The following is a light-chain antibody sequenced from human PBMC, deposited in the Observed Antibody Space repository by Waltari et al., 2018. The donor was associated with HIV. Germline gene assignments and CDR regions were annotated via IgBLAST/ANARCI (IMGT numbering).Light chain of an antibody. CDR3: QQYGSSPPWT. V-gene: IGKV3-20*01. CDR2: GAS. J-gene: IGKJ1*01. CDR1: QSVSSN. Sequence: EIVMTQSPVTLSVSPGERATLSCRASQSVSSNLAWYQQKPGQAPRLLIYGASARATGIPARLSGSGSGTDFTLTISRLEPEDFAVYYCQQYGSSPPWTFGQGTKVEIK.